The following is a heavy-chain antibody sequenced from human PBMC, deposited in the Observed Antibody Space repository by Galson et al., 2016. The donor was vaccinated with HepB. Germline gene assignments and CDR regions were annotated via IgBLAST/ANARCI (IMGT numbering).Heavy chain of an antibody. D-gene: IGHD2-8*01. V-gene: IGHV3-30-3*01. Sequence: SLRLSCAVSGFTFSDYAMHWVRQAPGKGLEWVAIISYDGSNKYYADSLKGRFTIPRDNSKNTLYLQMNSLRTEDTAVYYCARGRITSGQYFDYWGQGTLVTVSS. J-gene: IGHJ4*02. CDR1: GFTFSDYA. CDR3: ARGRITSGQYFDY. CDR2: ISYDGSNK.